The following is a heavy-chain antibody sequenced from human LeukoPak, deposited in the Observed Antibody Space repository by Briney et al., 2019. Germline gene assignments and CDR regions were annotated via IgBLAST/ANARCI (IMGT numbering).Heavy chain of an antibody. J-gene: IGHJ4*02. Sequence: SQTLSLTCAISGDSVSSNSAAWNWIRQSPSRGLEWLGRTYYRSKWYNDYAVSVKSRITINPDTSKNQFSLQLNSVTPEDTAVYYCAREPRVREQWLAPFDYWGQGTLVTVSS. V-gene: IGHV6-1*01. CDR1: GDSVSSNSAA. CDR2: TYYRSKWYN. CDR3: AREPRVREQWLAPFDY. D-gene: IGHD6-19*01.